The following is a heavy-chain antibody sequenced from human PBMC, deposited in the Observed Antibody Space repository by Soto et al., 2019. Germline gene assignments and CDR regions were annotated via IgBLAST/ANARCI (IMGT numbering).Heavy chain of an antibody. Sequence: QITLKESGPTLVKPTQTLTLTCTFSGFSLSTSGVGVGWIRQPPGKALEWLALIYWHDETRYSPSLKNRLTLXXXPXXNQVALTQTNMRPVDTAPYYCARRGHCSGESCYTAWGQGTLVTVSS. V-gene: IGHV2-5*01. CDR1: GFSLSTSGVG. D-gene: IGHD2-15*01. J-gene: IGHJ5*02. CDR3: ARRGHCSGESCYTA. CDR2: IYWHDET.